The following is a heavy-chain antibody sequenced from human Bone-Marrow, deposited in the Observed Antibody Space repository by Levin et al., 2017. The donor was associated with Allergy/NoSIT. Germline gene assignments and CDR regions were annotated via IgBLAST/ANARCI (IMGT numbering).Heavy chain of an antibody. CDR3: TGGPSGVRS. CDR2: IYSRGGT. J-gene: IGHJ4*02. Sequence: GGSLRLSCAASGFTVSNNYMSWVRQAPGKELEWVSLIYSRGGTNYADSVKGRFTISRDSSKNTLYLQMNSLRAEDTAVYYCTGGPSGVRSWGQGTLVTVSS. V-gene: IGHV3-53*01. CDR1: GFTVSNNY. D-gene: IGHD3-16*01.